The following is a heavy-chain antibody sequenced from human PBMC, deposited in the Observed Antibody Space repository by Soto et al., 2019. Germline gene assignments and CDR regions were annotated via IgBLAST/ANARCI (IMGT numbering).Heavy chain of an antibody. D-gene: IGHD6-19*01. CDR2: IYYSGST. J-gene: IGHJ4*02. Sequence: PSETLSLTCTVSGGSISSYYWSWIRQPPGKGLEWIGYIYYSGSTKYNPSLKSRVTISIDTSKNQFSLKLTSVSAADTAVYYCAREKVAVADLGYWGQGTLVTVSS. CDR3: AREKVAVADLGY. CDR1: GGSISSYY. V-gene: IGHV4-59*01.